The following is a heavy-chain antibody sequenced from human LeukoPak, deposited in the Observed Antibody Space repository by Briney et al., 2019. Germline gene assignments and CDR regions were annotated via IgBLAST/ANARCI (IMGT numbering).Heavy chain of an antibody. CDR1: GGSISSYY. CDR2: IYYSGST. Sequence: SETLSLTCTVSGGSISSYYGSWIRQPPGKGLEWIGYIYYSGSTNYNPSLKSRVTISVDTSKNQFSLKLSSVTAADTAVYYCARDRAYSSSSGGAFDIWGQGTMVTVSS. D-gene: IGHD6-6*01. CDR3: ARDRAYSSSSGGAFDI. J-gene: IGHJ3*02. V-gene: IGHV4-59*01.